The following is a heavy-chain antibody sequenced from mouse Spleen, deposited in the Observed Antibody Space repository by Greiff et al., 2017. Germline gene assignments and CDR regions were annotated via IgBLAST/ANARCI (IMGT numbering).Heavy chain of an antibody. CDR1: GFTFSSYA. V-gene: IGHV5-4*01. D-gene: IGHD2-3*01. J-gene: IGHJ1*03. CDR3: ASARGYDGYYEYFDV. CDR2: ISDGGSYT. Sequence: EVHLVESGGGLVKPGGSLKLSCAASGFTFSSYAMSWVRQTPEKRLEWVATISDGGSYTYYPDNVKGRFTISRDNAKNNLYLQMSHLKSEDTAMYYCASARGYDGYYEYFDVWGTGTTVTVSS.